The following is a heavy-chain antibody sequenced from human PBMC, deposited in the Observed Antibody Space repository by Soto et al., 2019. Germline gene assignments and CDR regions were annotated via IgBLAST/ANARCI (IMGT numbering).Heavy chain of an antibody. V-gene: IGHV1-69*13. CDR1: GGSXSSDA. J-gene: IGHJ4*02. CDR3: ARASGYVSGWYHDY. Sequence: SXKVSFQASGGSXSSDAVRLVRQAPGQGLEWMGGLIPILGTTHYAQRFQGRVTITADESTNTAYIELSSLRSDGTAVYYCARASGYVSGWYHDYWGQGTRVTVSS. D-gene: IGHD6-19*01. CDR2: LIPILGTT.